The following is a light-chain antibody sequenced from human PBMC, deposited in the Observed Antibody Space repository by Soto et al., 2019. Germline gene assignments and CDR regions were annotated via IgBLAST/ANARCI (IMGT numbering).Light chain of an antibody. Sequence: EIVLTQSPGTLSLSPGERATLSCRASQSVSSSYLAWYQQKPGQAPRLLIYGASSRTTGIPDMFSGSGSGTDFTLTISRLDPEDFAVYYCQQNGSSPPKTFGQGTKVAIK. CDR1: QSVSSSY. V-gene: IGKV3-20*01. CDR3: QQNGSSPPKT. CDR2: GAS. J-gene: IGKJ1*01.